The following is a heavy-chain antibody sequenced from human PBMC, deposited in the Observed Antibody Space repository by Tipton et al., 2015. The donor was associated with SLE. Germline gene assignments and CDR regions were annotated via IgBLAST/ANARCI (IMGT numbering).Heavy chain of an antibody. CDR2: IYYSGST. V-gene: IGHV4-39*01. CDR3: ARISPRYSSGWYVDYFDY. J-gene: IGHJ4*02. CDR1: GGSISSTSYY. D-gene: IGHD6-19*01. Sequence: TLSLTCTVSGGSISSTSYYWGWVRQSPGKGLEWIGSIYYSGSTYFNPSLKSRLTISVDTSKNQFSLRLSSVTAADTAVYYCARISPRYSSGWYVDYFDYWGQGTLVTVSS.